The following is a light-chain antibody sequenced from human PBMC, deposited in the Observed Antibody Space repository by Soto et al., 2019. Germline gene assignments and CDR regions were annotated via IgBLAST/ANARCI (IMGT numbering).Light chain of an antibody. J-gene: IGLJ1*01. CDR3: SSYADIKTRACV. CDR2: EVT. CDR1: SGDIGSYNR. Sequence: QSALTQPASVSGSPGQSITISCTGTSGDIGSYNRVSWYQQHPGKAPKLLIYEVTDRPSGVSNRLSGSKSGNTASLTISGLQAEDEAEYYCSSYADIKTRACVFGSGTKLTVL. V-gene: IGLV2-23*02.